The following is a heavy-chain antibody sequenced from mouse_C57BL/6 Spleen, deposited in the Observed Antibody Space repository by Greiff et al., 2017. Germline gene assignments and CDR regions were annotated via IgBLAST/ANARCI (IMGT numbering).Heavy chain of an antibody. CDR1: GYTFTSYT. V-gene: IGHV1-4*01. CDR3: ARPFYYGKAMDY. CDR2: INPSSGYT. D-gene: IGHD2-1*01. Sequence: VQLQQSGAELARPGASVKMSCKASGYTFTSYTMHWVKQRPGQGLEWIGYINPSSGYTKYNQKFKDKATLTADKSSSTAYMQLSSLTSEDSAVYYCARPFYYGKAMDYGGQGTSVTVSS. J-gene: IGHJ4*01.